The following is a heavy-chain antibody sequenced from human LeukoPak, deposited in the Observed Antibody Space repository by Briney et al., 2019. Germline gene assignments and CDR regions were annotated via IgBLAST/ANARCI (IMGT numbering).Heavy chain of an antibody. Sequence: GGSLRLSCAASGFTFSSYGMHWVRQAPGKGLEWVAVISYHGSNKYYADSVKGRFTISRDNPRNTLYLQMNILRTEDTAVYYCAKEGTPQVSTWYDLWGQGTQVIVSS. D-gene: IGHD3-10*01. CDR3: AKEGTPQVSTWYDL. CDR1: GFTFSSYG. V-gene: IGHV3-30*18. CDR2: ISYHGSNK. J-gene: IGHJ5*02.